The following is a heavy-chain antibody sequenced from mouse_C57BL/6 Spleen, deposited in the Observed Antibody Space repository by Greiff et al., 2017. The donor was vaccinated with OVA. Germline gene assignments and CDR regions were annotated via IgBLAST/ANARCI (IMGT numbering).Heavy chain of an antibody. CDR1: GYAFSSYW. D-gene: IGHD4-1*01. V-gene: IGHV1-80*01. J-gene: IGHJ2*01. Sequence: VQLVESGAELVKPGASVKISCKASGYAFSSYWMNWVKQRPGKGLEWIGQIYPGDGDTNYNGKFKGKATLTADKSSSTAYMQLSSLTSEDSAVYFCARSGLGRVDYWGQGTTLTVSS. CDR2: IYPGDGDT. CDR3: ARSGLGRVDY.